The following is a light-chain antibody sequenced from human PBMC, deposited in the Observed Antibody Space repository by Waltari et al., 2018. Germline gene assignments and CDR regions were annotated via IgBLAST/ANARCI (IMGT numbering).Light chain of an antibody. CDR2: QDS. V-gene: IGLV3-1*01. J-gene: IGLJ1*01. CDR1: ELGDKY. Sequence: SYDLTQPPSVSVSPGQTASITCSGDELGDKYASWYQQKPGQSPVLVIYQDSKRPSGIPERFSGSNSGTTATLTISGAQAMDEADYYCQAWDSGAAYAFGPGTQVTVL. CDR3: QAWDSGAAYA.